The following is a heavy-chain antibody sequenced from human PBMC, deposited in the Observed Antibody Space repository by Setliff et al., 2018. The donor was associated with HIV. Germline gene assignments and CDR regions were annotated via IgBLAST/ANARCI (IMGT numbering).Heavy chain of an antibody. V-gene: IGHV4-59*11. J-gene: IGHJ4*02. CDR3: AREVDYYDSSRYLLLYYFDS. CDR1: NGSISSHY. Sequence: PSETLSLTCTVSNGSISSHYWSWIRQPPGKGLEWIGNMYYSGSTNYNPSLKSRVTISVDRSQNHFSLKLSSVTAADTAVYYCAREVDYYDSSRYLLLYYFDSWGQGTLVTVS. CDR2: MYYSGST. D-gene: IGHD3-22*01.